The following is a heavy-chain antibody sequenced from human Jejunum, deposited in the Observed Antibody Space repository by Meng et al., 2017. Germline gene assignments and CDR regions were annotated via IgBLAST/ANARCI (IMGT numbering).Heavy chain of an antibody. Sequence: QLQLQESGPGLVKPSETLSLTCTVSGDSITSGSYYWAWIRQPPGKGLEWIGYVYYSGSTIYNPSLKSRVTISLDMSKNQFSLKLRFVTAADTAVYYCTSGRAWLDPWGQGTLVTVSS. CDR3: TSGRAWLDP. CDR1: GDSITSGSYY. CDR2: VYYSGST. V-gene: IGHV4-61*05. J-gene: IGHJ5*02.